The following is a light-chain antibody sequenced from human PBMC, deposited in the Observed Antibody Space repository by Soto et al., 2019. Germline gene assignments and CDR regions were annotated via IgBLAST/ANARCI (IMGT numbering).Light chain of an antibody. V-gene: IGLV1-44*01. CDR1: NSNIGRNT. J-gene: IGLJ1*01. CDR3: AAWDDSLHGYV. Sequence: VLTHPPSASGTPWQRVTISCSGSNSNIGRNTVNWYQQLPGAAPKVFIYSNVQRPSGVPDRFSGSKSGTSASLAISGLQPGDEAEYYCAAWDDSLHGYVFGAGTKVTVL. CDR2: SNV.